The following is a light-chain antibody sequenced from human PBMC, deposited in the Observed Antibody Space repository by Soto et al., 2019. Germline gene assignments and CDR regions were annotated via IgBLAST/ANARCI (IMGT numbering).Light chain of an antibody. CDR3: QQYNNWPYT. J-gene: IGKJ2*01. CDR1: QSVGSN. V-gene: IGKV3-15*01. CDR2: DAS. Sequence: EIVMTQSPDTLSVSPGERVTLSCRASQSVGSNLAWYQQKPGQAPRLLIYDASTRATGIPASFSGSGSGTEFTLTIRSLQSEDSAVYYCQQYNNWPYTFGQGTKVDIK.